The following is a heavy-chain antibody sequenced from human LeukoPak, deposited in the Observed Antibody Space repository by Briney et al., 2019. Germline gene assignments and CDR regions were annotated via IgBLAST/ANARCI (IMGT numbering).Heavy chain of an antibody. Sequence: SETLSLTCTVSGGSITSYYWSWIRQPPGKGLEWIGYISYTGSTNYNPSLKSRVTISIDTSKNQFSLKLSSVTAADTAVYYCASGGYCSSTTCYPNWFDPWGQGTLVTVSS. CDR3: ASGGYCSSTTCYPNWFDP. CDR1: GGSITSYY. D-gene: IGHD2-2*01. J-gene: IGHJ5*02. CDR2: ISYTGST. V-gene: IGHV4-59*01.